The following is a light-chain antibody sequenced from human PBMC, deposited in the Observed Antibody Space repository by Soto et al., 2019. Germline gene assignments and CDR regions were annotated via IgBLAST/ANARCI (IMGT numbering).Light chain of an antibody. CDR1: SSDVGGYNY. J-gene: IGLJ2*01. CDR2: DVN. V-gene: IGLV2-8*01. CDR3: NSYGGTNNYVV. Sequence: QSVLTQPPSASGSPGQSVTISCTGTSSDVGGYNYVSWYRQHPGKAPQLIIYDVNNRPSGVPDRFSGSKSGNTASLTVSGLQAEDEADYFCNSYGGTNNYVVFGGGTKLTVL.